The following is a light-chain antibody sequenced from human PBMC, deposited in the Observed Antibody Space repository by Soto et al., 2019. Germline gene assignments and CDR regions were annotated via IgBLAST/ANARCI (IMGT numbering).Light chain of an antibody. CDR1: QSISSW. CDR3: QQYNSYSWT. Sequence: DIQMPQSPSTLSASVGDRVTITCRASQSISSWSAWYQQKPGKATKLLIYDASSLERGGPSRFNGSGSGTAFTLTISSLQPDDFATYYCQQYNSYSWTFGQGTKVLSK. CDR2: DAS. V-gene: IGKV1-5*01. J-gene: IGKJ1*01.